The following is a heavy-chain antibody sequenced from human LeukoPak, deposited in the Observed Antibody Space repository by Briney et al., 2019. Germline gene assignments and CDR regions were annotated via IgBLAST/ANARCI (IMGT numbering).Heavy chain of an antibody. CDR3: AKDRGLSGQLDY. J-gene: IGHJ4*02. Sequence: PGGSLRLSCAASGFTFSSYSMNWVRQAPGKGLEWVAVISYDGSNKYYADSVKGRFSISRDNSKNTLYLQMNSLRAEDTALYYCAKDRGLSGQLDYWGQGTLVTVSS. CDR1: GFTFSSYS. D-gene: IGHD2-15*01. CDR2: ISYDGSNK. V-gene: IGHV3-30*18.